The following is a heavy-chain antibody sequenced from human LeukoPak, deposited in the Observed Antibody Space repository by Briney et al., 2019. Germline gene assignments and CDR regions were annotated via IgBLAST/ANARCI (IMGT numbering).Heavy chain of an antibody. Sequence: GGSLRLSCAASGFTFSIYVMNWVRQAPGKGLEWVSAISVSGDRAYYADSVKGRFTISRDNAKNTLYLQMNSLRVEDTAIYFCAKPLHDHDIYDSWGQGTLVTVSS. D-gene: IGHD1-1*01. CDR1: GFTFSIYV. J-gene: IGHJ4*02. CDR3: AKPLHDHDIYDS. V-gene: IGHV3-23*01. CDR2: ISVSGDRA.